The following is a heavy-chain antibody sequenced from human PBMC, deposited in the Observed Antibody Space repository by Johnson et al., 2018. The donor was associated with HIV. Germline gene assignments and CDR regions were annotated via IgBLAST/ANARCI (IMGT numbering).Heavy chain of an antibody. CDR2: ISYDGSNK. CDR1: GFTFSSYA. V-gene: IGHV3-30-3*01. Sequence: QLVESGGGVVQPGRSLRLSCAASGFTFSSYAMHWVRKTPGKGLEWVAVISYDGSNKYYADSVKGRFTISRDNSKNSLYLQMNSLSAEDTAVYYCARGMSSGPWAGGDAFDIWGQGTMVTVSS. J-gene: IGHJ3*02. D-gene: IGHD3-22*01. CDR3: ARGMSSGPWAGGDAFDI.